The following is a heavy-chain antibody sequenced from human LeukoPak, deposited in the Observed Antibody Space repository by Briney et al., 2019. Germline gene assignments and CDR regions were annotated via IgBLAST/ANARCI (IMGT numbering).Heavy chain of an antibody. CDR3: ARRTGGTKDY. D-gene: IGHD7-27*01. CDR2: ISYNCAST. CDR1: GFTFGDVV. J-gene: IGHJ4*02. V-gene: IGHV3-23*01. Sequence: GGSLRLSCVASGFTFGDVVMSWVRQAPGKGLEWVSAISYNCASTDYADSVKGRFAISRDNSKNTLYLQMNSLRAEDTAVYYCARRTGGTKDYWGQGTQVTVSS.